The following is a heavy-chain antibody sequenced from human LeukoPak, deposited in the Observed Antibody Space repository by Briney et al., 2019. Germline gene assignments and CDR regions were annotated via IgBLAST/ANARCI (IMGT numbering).Heavy chain of an antibody. D-gene: IGHD6-13*01. CDR1: GGSISSYY. CDR2: IYYSGST. Sequence: PSETLSLTCTVSGGSISSYYWSWIRQPPGKGLEWIGYIYYSGSTNYNPSLKSRVTISVDTSKNQFSLKLSSVTAADTAVYYCARVFSVMIAAAGNDYYGMDVWGQGTTVTVSS. V-gene: IGHV4-59*01. J-gene: IGHJ6*02. CDR3: ARVFSVMIAAAGNDYYGMDV.